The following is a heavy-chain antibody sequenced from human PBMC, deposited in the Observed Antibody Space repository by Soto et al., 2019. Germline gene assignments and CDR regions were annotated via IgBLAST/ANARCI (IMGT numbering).Heavy chain of an antibody. CDR2: IKQDGSEK. CDR1: GFTFSSYW. D-gene: IGHD3-10*01. CDR3: ARPSRGRFLYYYGSGSYFDY. J-gene: IGHJ4*02. Sequence: GGSLRLSCAASGFTFSSYWMSWVRQAPGKGLEWVANIKQDGSEKYYVDSVKGRFTISRDNAKNSLYLQKNSLRAEDTAVYYCARPSRGRFLYYYGSGSYFDYLGPGSLVTVSS. V-gene: IGHV3-7*01.